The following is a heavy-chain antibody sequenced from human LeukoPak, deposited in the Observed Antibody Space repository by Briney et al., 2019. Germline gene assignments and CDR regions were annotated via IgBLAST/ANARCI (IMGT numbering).Heavy chain of an antibody. V-gene: IGHV3-30*18. CDR1: GFTFSSYG. D-gene: IGHD3-22*01. CDR2: ISYDGSNK. J-gene: IGHJ4*02. Sequence: QPGGSLRLSCAASGFTFSSYGMHWVRQAPGKGLEWVAVISYDGSNKYYADSVKGRFTISRDNSKNTLYLQMNSLRAEDTAVYYCAKVGYYNDSSGYYLDYFDYWGQGTLVTVSS. CDR3: AKVGYYNDSSGYYLDYFDY.